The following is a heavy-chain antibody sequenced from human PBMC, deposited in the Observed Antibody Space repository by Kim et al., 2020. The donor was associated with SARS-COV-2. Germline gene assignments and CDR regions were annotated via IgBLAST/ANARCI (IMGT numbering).Heavy chain of an antibody. CDR3: ARYPQNYYYGMDV. V-gene: IGHV1-2*04. Sequence: YAQKFQGWVTMTRDTSISTAYMELSRLRSDDTAVYYCARYPQNYYYGMDVWGQGTTVTVSS. J-gene: IGHJ6*02.